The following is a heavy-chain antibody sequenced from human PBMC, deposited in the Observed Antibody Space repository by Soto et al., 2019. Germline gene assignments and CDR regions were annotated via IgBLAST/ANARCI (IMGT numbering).Heavy chain of an antibody. CDR1: GASIITDNW. V-gene: IGHV4-4*02. J-gene: IGHJ5*02. D-gene: IGHD3-10*01. CDR2: IYHSGNT. CDR3: ARASASSKLRGVVIT. Sequence: QVQLQESGPGLVKPSGTLSLTCALSGASIITDNWWSWVRQPPGKEMEWIGEIYHSGNTTFNPSVKRRVTNSVDTSKNPSSLTVSSVPAAATAIYYCARASASSKLRGVVITWGQGTLVTVSS.